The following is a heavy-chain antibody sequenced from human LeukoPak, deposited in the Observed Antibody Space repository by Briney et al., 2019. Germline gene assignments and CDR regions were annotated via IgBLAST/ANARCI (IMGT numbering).Heavy chain of an antibody. J-gene: IGHJ4*02. Sequence: SQTLSLTCTVSGGSISSSSYYWSWIRQPAGKGLEWIGRIYTSGSTNYNPSLKSRVTISVDTSKNQFSLKLSSVTAADTAVYYCAREKAGIAVAGTLDYWGQGTLVTVSS. CDR3: AREKAGIAVAGTLDY. CDR2: IYTSGST. V-gene: IGHV4-61*02. CDR1: GGSISSSSYY. D-gene: IGHD6-19*01.